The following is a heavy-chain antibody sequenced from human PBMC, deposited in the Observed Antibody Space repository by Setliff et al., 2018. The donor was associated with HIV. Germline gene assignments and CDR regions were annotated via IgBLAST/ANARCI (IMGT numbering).Heavy chain of an antibody. J-gene: IGHJ3*02. D-gene: IGHD5-18*01. Sequence: SETLSLTCTVSGGSISSSSYYWGWIRQPPGKGLEWIGSIYYSGSTYYNPSLKSRVTISVDTSKNQFSLKLSSVTAADTAVHYCARRQQLWLLYAFDIWGQGTMVTVS. CDR3: ARRQQLWLLYAFDI. CDR1: GGSISSSSYY. CDR2: IYYSGST. V-gene: IGHV4-39*01.